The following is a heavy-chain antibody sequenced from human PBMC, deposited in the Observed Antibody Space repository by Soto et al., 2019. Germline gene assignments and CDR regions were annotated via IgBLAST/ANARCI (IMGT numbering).Heavy chain of an antibody. CDR1: GGSISSGGYS. CDR2: IYHSGST. D-gene: IGHD3-3*01. Sequence: SETLSLTCAVSGGSISSGGYSWSWIRQPPGKGLEWIGYIYHSGSTYYNPSLKSRVTISVDRSKNQFSLKLSSVTAADTAVYYCARERLDYDFWRGSLLMDVWGQGTTVTVSS. J-gene: IGHJ6*02. V-gene: IGHV4-30-2*01. CDR3: ARERLDYDFWRGSLLMDV.